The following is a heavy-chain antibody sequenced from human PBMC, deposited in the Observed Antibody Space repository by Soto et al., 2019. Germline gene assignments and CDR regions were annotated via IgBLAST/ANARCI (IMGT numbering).Heavy chain of an antibody. D-gene: IGHD6-13*01. Sequence: GGSLRLSCAASGFTFSTYSMNWVRQAPGKGLEWVSYISSSSSNIYYADSVKGRFTISRDNAKNSLSLQMNSLRVEDTAVYYFARDFPSGWQQPNGHYYYYMDVWGKGTTVTVSS. CDR1: GFTFSTYS. CDR3: ARDFPSGWQQPNGHYYYYMDV. V-gene: IGHV3-48*01. J-gene: IGHJ6*03. CDR2: ISSSSSNI.